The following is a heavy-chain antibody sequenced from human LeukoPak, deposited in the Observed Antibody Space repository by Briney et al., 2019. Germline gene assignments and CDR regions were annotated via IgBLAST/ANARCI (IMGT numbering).Heavy chain of an antibody. Sequence: GASVKVSCKASGYIFTNKAMNWVRQAPGQGLEWMGWINTNTRNPTYAQGFTGRFVFSLDTSVSTAYLQISSLKAEDTAVYYCARIRAPSSFGQRESDYWGQGTLVTVSS. CDR2: INTNTRNP. J-gene: IGHJ4*02. V-gene: IGHV7-4-1*02. D-gene: IGHD3-3*02. CDR3: ARIRAPSSFGQRESDY. CDR1: GYIFTNKA.